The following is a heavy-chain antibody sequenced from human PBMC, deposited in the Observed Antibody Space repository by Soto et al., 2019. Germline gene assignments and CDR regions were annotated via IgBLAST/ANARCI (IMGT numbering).Heavy chain of an antibody. Sequence: GESLKISCKGSGYSFPSYWIGWVRQMPGKGLERMGIIYPGDSDTRYSPSFQGQVTISADKSISTAYLQWSSLKASDTAMYYCARLVMYCTNGVCRNYGMDVWGQVTTVTVSS. D-gene: IGHD2-8*01. V-gene: IGHV5-51*01. CDR3: ARLVMYCTNGVCRNYGMDV. CDR2: IYPGDSDT. J-gene: IGHJ6*02. CDR1: GYSFPSYW.